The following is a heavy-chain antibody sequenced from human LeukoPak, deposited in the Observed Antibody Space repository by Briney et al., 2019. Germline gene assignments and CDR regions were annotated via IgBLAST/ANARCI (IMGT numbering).Heavy chain of an antibody. V-gene: IGHV3-30*03. CDR3: AAFITTKLDH. CDR1: GFTFRNHG. CDR2: ASTDVGDQ. J-gene: IGHJ5*02. D-gene: IGHD3-10*01. Sequence: PGGSLRLSCVASGFTFRNHGMHWVRQAPGKGLEWVAVASTDVGDQSYADSVRGRFTMSRDNSKNTLSLQMNNLRPEDTALYYCAAFITTKLDHGGQGILVTVSS.